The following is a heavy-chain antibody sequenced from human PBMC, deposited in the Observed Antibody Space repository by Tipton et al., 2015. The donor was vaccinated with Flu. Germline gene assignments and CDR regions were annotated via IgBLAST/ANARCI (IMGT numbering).Heavy chain of an antibody. CDR3: ARVASHDFWSGYYTGPYYFDY. CDR1: GGTFSSYA. J-gene: IGHJ4*02. Sequence: QLVQSGAEVKKPGSSVKVSCKASGGTFSSYAISWVRQAPGQGLEWMGGIIPIFGTANYAQKFQGRVTITADESTSTAYMELSSLRSEDTAVYYCARVASHDFWSGYYTGPYYFDYWGQGTLVTVSS. D-gene: IGHD3-3*01. V-gene: IGHV1-69*01. CDR2: IIPIFGTA.